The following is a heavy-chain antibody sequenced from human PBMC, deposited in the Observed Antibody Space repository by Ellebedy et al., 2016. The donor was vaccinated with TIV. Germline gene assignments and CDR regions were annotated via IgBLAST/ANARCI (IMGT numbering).Heavy chain of an antibody. CDR1: GDSITSTDSY. CDR3: ARRSPASPYFDF. CDR2: IHYSGST. Sequence: MPSETLSLTCTVSGDSITSTDSYWTWIRQTPGEGLEWIGSIHYSGSTYFSPSLKSRVTISVDTSRNQFSLNLSSVTAAETALYYCARRSPASPYFDFWGRGTLVTVSS. V-gene: IGHV4-39*01. J-gene: IGHJ4*02.